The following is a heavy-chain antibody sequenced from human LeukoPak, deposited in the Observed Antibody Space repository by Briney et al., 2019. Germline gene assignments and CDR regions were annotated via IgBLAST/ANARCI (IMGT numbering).Heavy chain of an antibody. CDR1: GFTFSSYA. J-gene: IGHJ4*02. CDR3: ATSLGPLTEY. V-gene: IGHV3-23*01. D-gene: IGHD7-27*01. CDR2: ISGSGGST. Sequence: GGSLRLSCAASGFTFSSYAMSWVRQAPGKGLEWVSAISGSGGSTYFADSVTGRFTISRDNSKNTLYLQMNSLRVEDTAVYYCATSLGPLTEYWGQGTLVTVSS.